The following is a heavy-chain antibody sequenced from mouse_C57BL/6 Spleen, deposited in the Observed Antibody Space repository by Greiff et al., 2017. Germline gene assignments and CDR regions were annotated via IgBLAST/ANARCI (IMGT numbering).Heavy chain of an antibody. CDR3: ARCGSSYRYFDV. Sequence: QVQLQQPGTELVKPGASVKLSCKASGYTFTSYWMHRVKQRPGQGLEWIGNINPSNGGTNYNEKFKSKATLTVDKSSSTAYMQLSSLTSEDSAVYYCARCGSSYRYFDVWGTGTTVTVSS. V-gene: IGHV1-53*01. D-gene: IGHD1-1*01. CDR2: INPSNGGT. CDR1: GYTFTSYW. J-gene: IGHJ1*03.